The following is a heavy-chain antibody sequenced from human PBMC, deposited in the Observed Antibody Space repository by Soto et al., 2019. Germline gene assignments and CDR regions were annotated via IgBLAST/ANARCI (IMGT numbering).Heavy chain of an antibody. CDR1: GGSISSYY. CDR3: AGLQSMRLSGLDP. Sequence: SETLSLTCTVSGGSISSYYWSWIRQPPGKGLEWIGYIYHSGSSNYNPSLKSRVTILLDTSKNQFSLKLSSVTAADTAVYYCAGLQSMRLSGLDPWGQGTLVTVSS. CDR2: IYHSGSS. J-gene: IGHJ5*02. V-gene: IGHV4-59*08. D-gene: IGHD3-16*02.